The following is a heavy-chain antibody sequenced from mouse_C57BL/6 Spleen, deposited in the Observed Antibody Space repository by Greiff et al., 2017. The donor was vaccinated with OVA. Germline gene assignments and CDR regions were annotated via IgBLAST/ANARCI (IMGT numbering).Heavy chain of an antibody. Sequence: EVKLVESGGGLVQPGGSMKLSCVASGFTFSNYWMNWVRQSPEKGLEWVAQIRLKSDNYATHYAESVKGRFTISRDDSKSSVYLQMNNLRAEDTGIYYCTGSLWRPLDYWGQGTTLTVSS. D-gene: IGHD1-1*02. V-gene: IGHV6-3*01. CDR3: TGSLWRPLDY. CDR2: IRLKSDNYAT. J-gene: IGHJ2*01. CDR1: GFTFSNYW.